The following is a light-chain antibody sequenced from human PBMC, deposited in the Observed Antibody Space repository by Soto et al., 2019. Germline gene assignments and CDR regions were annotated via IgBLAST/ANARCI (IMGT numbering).Light chain of an antibody. CDR3: SSYTSSSTLV. V-gene: IGLV2-14*03. J-gene: IGLJ3*02. CDR1: SSDVGGYNY. Sequence: QSALTQPASVSGSPGQSITISCTGTSSDVGGYNYVSWYQQHPGKAPKLMIYDVSNRPSGVSNRFSGSKSGNTAYLTISGLQAADEADYYCSSYTSSSTLVFGGGTKLTVL. CDR2: DVS.